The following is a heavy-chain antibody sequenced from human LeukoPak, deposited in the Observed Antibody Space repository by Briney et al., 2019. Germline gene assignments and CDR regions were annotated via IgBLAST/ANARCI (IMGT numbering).Heavy chain of an antibody. CDR2: IIPILGIA. V-gene: IGHV1-69*04. CDR3: ARGRTSPYYMDV. D-gene: IGHD2-2*01. CDR1: GGTFSSYA. Sequence: ASVKVSCKASGGTFSSYAISWVRQAPGQGLEWMGRIIPILGIANYAQKFQGRVTITADKSTSTAYMELSSLRSEDTAVYYCARGRTSPYYMDVWGKGTTVTVSS. J-gene: IGHJ6*03.